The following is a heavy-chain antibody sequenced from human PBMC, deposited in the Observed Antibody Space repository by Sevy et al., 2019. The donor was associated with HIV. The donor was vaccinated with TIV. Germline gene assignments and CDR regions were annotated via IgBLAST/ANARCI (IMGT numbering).Heavy chain of an antibody. CDR2: IYPDDPEI. D-gene: IGHD3-22*01. Sequence: GESLKISCKGSGYKFTSYWIAWVRQMPGKGLGWMGIIYPDDPEIRYRPSLQGQVTISIDKSISTAYLQWTNLKASDTAMYFCARRGYDSSGYPQYYFDYWGQGTLVTVSS. CDR3: ARRGYDSSGYPQYYFDY. CDR1: GYKFTSYW. V-gene: IGHV5-51*01. J-gene: IGHJ4*02.